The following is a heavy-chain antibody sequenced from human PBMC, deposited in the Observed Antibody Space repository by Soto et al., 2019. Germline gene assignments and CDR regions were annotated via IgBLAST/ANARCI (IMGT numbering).Heavy chain of an antibody. Sequence: GASVKVSCKASGYIFTSYHVYWMRQAPGQGLEWMGIINPSSDSASYGLKFQGRVTITADESTSTAYMELSSLRSEDTAVYYCATRPRMNWFDPWGQGTLVTVSS. CDR1: GYIFTSYH. CDR2: INPSSDSA. D-gene: IGHD2-8*01. CDR3: ATRPRMNWFDP. V-gene: IGHV1-46*01. J-gene: IGHJ5*02.